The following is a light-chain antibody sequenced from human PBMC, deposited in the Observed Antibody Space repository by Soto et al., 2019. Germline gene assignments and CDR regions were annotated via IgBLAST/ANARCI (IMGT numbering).Light chain of an antibody. J-gene: IGLJ1*01. CDR2: EVT. CDR1: SSDVGGYNY. Sequence: QSALTQPASVSGSPGQSITISCTGTSSDVGGYNYVSWYQQHPGKAPKLLIYEVTYRPSGVSTGFSGSKSGNTASLTISGLQAEDEADYFCGSYTSSNTLVFGTGTKLTVL. V-gene: IGLV2-14*03. CDR3: GSYTSSNTLV.